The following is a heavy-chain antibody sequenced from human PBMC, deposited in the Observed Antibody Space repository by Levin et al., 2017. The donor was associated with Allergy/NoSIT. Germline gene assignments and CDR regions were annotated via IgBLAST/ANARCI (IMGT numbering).Heavy chain of an antibody. CDR1: GFTFSNYW. CDR3: ARGGCSSTSCLDS. D-gene: IGHD2-2*01. J-gene: IGHJ5*01. V-gene: IGHV3-74*01. CDR2: INSDGSNT. Sequence: GGSLRLSCAASGFTFSNYWMHWVRQAPGKGLVWVSHINSDGSNTNYADSVKGRFTISRDNAKNTLYLQINSLRAEDTAVYYCARGGCSSTSCLDSWGQGTLVTVSP.